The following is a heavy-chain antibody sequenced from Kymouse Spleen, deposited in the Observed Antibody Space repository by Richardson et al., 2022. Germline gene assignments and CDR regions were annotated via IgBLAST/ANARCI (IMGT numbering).Heavy chain of an antibody. CDR1: GGSFSGYY. J-gene: IGHJ4*02. Sequence: QVQLQQWGAGLLKPSETLSLTCAVYGGSFSGYYWSWIRQPPGKGLEWIGEINHSGSTNYNPSLKSRVTISVDTSKNQFSLKLSSVTAADTAVYYCARGDTMVRGVIPHFDYWGQGTLVTVSS. CDR2: INHSGST. V-gene: IGHV4-34*01. D-gene: IGHD3-10*01. CDR3: ARGDTMVRGVIPHFDY.